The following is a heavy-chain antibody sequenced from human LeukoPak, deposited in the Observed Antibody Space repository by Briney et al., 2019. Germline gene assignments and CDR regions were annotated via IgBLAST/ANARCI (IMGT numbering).Heavy chain of an antibody. V-gene: IGHV4-34*01. CDR2: INHSGST. D-gene: IGHD2-2*01. CDR3: ARYCSSTSCPEYYFDY. Sequence: PSETLSLTCAVYGGSFSGYYWSWIRQPPGKGLEWIGEINHSGSTNYNPSLKSRVTISVDTSKNQFSLKLSSVTAADTAVYYCARYCSSTSCPEYYFDYWGQGTLVTVSS. CDR1: GGSFSGYY. J-gene: IGHJ4*02.